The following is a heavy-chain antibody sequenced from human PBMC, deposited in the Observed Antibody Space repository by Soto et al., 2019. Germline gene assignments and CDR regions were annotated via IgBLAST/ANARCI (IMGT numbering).Heavy chain of an antibody. CDR1: GFTFSSYW. CDR3: ARTYCGGDCYSRYYYGMDV. D-gene: IGHD2-21*02. Sequence: LRLSCAASGFTFSSYWMHWVRQAPGKGLVWVSRINSDGSSTSYADSVKGRFTISRDNAKNTLYLQMNSLRAEDTAVYYCARTYCGGDCYSRYYYGMDVWGQGTTVTVSS. V-gene: IGHV3-74*01. J-gene: IGHJ6*02. CDR2: INSDGSST.